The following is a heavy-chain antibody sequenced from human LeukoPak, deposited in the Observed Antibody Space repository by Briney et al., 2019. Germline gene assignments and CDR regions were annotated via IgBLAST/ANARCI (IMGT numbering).Heavy chain of an antibody. D-gene: IGHD4-17*01. V-gene: IGHV4-34*08. J-gene: IGHJ4*02. CDR1: GFTVSSNY. CDR3: GRRNDYGDNEPFDS. CDR2: INHSGST. Sequence: GSLRLSCAASGFTVSSNYMSWIRQPPGKGLEWIVEINHSGSTNYNPSLKSRLTISVDTSKNQFSLQLRSVTAADTAVYYCGRRNDYGDNEPFDSWGQGTLVTVSS.